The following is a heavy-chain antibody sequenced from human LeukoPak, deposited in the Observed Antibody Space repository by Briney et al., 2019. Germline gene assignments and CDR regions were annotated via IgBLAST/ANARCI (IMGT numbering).Heavy chain of an antibody. CDR3: AKGGVYGDYYFDY. Sequence: GGSLRLSCAASGFTFSSYAMGWVRQAPGEGLEWVSAISGSGGSTYYADSVKGRFTISRDNSKNTLYLQMNSLRAEDTAVYYCAKGGVYGDYYFDYWGQGTLVTVSS. J-gene: IGHJ4*02. D-gene: IGHD4-17*01. CDR2: ISGSGGST. CDR1: GFTFSSYA. V-gene: IGHV3-23*01.